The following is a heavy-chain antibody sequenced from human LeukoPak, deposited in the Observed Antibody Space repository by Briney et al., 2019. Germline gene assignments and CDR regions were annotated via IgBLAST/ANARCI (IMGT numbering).Heavy chain of an antibody. Sequence: GGSLRLSCAASGFDFSSNWMHWVRHAPGQGLVWVSRIKGDGISTYYADSVKGRFTISRDNSKNTLYLQMNSLRAEDTAVYYCAKPVGGRVYWGQGTLVTVSS. CDR1: GFDFSSNW. D-gene: IGHD3-16*01. CDR2: IKGDGIST. J-gene: IGHJ4*02. CDR3: AKPVGGRVY. V-gene: IGHV3-74*01.